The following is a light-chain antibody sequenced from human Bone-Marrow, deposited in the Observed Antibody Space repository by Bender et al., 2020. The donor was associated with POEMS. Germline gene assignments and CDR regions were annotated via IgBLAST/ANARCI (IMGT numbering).Light chain of an antibody. CDR3: QSYDNSLGGWV. CDR1: GSNVGSNT. J-gene: IGLJ3*02. CDR2: GYN. V-gene: IGLV1-44*01. Sequence: QSVLTQPPSASATPGQRVTISCSGSGSNVGSNTVNWYQQLPGTAPKLLIYGYNNRPSGVPDRFSGSKSGTSASLAITGLQAEDEGDYYCQSYDNSLGGWVFGGGTKLTVL.